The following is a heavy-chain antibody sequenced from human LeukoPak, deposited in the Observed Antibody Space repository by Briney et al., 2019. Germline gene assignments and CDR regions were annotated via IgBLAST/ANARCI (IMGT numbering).Heavy chain of an antibody. V-gene: IGHV3-23*01. CDR2: ISGSGGNT. J-gene: IGHJ6*02. CDR1: GFTFSSYA. D-gene: IGHD2-15*01. Sequence: GGSLRLSCAASGFTFSSYAMSWVRQAPGTGLEWVSAISGSGGNTYYADSVEGRFTISRDNSKNTLYLQMNSLRVEDTATFYCAKLGYCSDDNCFYGMDAWGQGTTVTVSS. CDR3: AKLGYCSDDNCFYGMDA.